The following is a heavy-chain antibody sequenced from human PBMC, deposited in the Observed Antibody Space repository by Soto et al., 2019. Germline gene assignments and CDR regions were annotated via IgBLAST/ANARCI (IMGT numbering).Heavy chain of an antibody. CDR3: ATAYYYDSSGPGLDI. Sequence: ASVKVSCKVSGYSNTVLSMHWVRQAPGKGLEWMGGFDPEDGETIYAQKFQGRVTMTEDTSTDTAYMELSSLRSEDTAVYYCATAYYYDSSGPGLDIWGQGTMVTVSS. CDR1: GYSNTVLS. CDR2: FDPEDGET. J-gene: IGHJ3*02. D-gene: IGHD3-22*01. V-gene: IGHV1-24*01.